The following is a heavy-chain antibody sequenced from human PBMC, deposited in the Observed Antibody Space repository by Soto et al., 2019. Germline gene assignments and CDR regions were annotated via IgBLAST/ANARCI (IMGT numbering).Heavy chain of an antibody. J-gene: IGHJ2*01. D-gene: IGHD3-22*01. CDR2: IYNSRST. CDR1: GDSISSGDYY. CDR3: ARGHRPDSSGYYYVWYFDL. Sequence: LSLTCTVSGDSISSGDYYWSWIRQYPGKGLEWIGYIYNSRSTLYNASLKGRVSISEDRSKKQLSLKLTCVTAADTAVYYSARGHRPDSSGYYYVWYFDLWGRGTLVTVSS. V-gene: IGHV4-31*03.